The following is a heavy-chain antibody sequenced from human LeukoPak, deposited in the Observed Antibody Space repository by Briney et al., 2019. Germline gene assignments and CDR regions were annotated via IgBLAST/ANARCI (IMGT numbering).Heavy chain of an antibody. J-gene: IGHJ6*02. CDR2: ISSSSSYI. CDR3: GRGDIVLMVYAGGGMDV. Sequence: GGSLRLSCAASGFTFSSYAMSWVRQAPGKGLEWVSSISSSSSYIYYADSVKGRFTISRDNAKNSLYLQMNSLRAEDTAVYYCGRGDIVLMVYAGGGMDVWGQGTTVTVSS. CDR1: GFTFSSYA. V-gene: IGHV3-21*01. D-gene: IGHD2-8*01.